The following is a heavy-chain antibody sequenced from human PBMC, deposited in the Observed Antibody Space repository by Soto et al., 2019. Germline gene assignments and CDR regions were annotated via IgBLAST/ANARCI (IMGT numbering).Heavy chain of an antibody. CDR2: IGPNPSNT. CDR3: TTARHCSSDACPSAE. V-gene: IGHV3-23*05. D-gene: IGHD6-13*01. Sequence: EVRLLESGGGLVQPGGSLRLSCAASGFHFSTTGILWVRQPPGAGLEGVSAIGPNPSNTKYTDSVKGRFVISRDNSRNTVCLQMSALRAEDAALYYCTTARHCSSDACPSAEWGQGTLITVSS. CDR1: GFHFSTTG. J-gene: IGHJ4*02.